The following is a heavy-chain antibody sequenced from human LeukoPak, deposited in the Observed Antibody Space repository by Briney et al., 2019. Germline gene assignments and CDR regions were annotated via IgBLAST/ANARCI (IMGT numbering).Heavy chain of an antibody. V-gene: IGHV4-4*02. Sequence: SETLSLTCAVSGGSISSNNWWSWVRQPPGKGLEWIGEIYHSGSTNYNPSLKSRVTISVDTSKNQFSLKLSSVTAADTAVYYCARRRAAAGRYYFDYWGQGTLVTVSS. CDR1: GGSISSNNW. D-gene: IGHD6-13*01. CDR2: IYHSGST. J-gene: IGHJ4*02. CDR3: ARRRAAAGRYYFDY.